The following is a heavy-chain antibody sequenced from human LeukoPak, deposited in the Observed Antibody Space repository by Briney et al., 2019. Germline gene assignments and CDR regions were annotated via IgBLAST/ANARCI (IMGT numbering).Heavy chain of an antibody. V-gene: IGHV3-30*03. CDR2: ISYDGGNK. Sequence: GGSLRLSCAASGFTFSSYGMHWVRQAPGKGLEWVAVISYDGGNKYYADSVKGRFTISRDNSKNTLYLQMNGLRAEDTAVYYCAREGGTPPDYGDYGTYDSSGYYFDYWGQGTLVTVSS. CDR1: GFTFSSYG. CDR3: AREGGTPPDYGDYGTYDSSGYYFDY. J-gene: IGHJ4*02. D-gene: IGHD3-22*01.